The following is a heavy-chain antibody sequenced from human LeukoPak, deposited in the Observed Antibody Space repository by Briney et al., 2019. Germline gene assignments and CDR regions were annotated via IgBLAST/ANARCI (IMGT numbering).Heavy chain of an antibody. CDR2: ISSSGSTK. J-gene: IGHJ4*02. CDR3: ASQKGRIAAAVDY. Sequence: GGSLRLSCAASGFTFSSYEMNWVRQAPGKGLEWLSCISSSGSTKYYADSVKGRFTISRDNAKNSLYLHMDSLRAEDTALYYCASQKGRIAAAVDYWGQGTLVTVSS. CDR1: GFTFSSYE. D-gene: IGHD6-25*01. V-gene: IGHV3-48*03.